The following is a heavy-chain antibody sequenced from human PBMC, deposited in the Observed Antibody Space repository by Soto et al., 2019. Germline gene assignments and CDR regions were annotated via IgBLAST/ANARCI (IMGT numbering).Heavy chain of an antibody. D-gene: IGHD3-22*01. J-gene: IGHJ4*02. V-gene: IGHV1-69*01. CDR2: IIPIFGTA. CDR1: GGTFSSYA. CDR3: ERAHYYDSSGYDY. Sequence: QVQLVQSGAEVKKPGSSVKVSCKASGGTFSSYAISWVRQAPGQGLEWMGGIIPIFGTANYAQKFQGRATISADEYTSTAYMELSSVRSEDTAVYYCERAHYYDSSGYDYWGQGTLVTVSS.